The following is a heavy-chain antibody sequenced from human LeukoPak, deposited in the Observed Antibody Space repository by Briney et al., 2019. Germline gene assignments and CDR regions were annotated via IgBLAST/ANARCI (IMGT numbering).Heavy chain of an antibody. CDR2: INHSGST. J-gene: IGHJ6*03. V-gene: IGHV4-34*01. Sequence: SETLSLTCAVYGGSFSGYYWSWIRQPPGKGLEWIGEINHSGSTNYNPSLKSRVTISVDTSKNQFSLKLSSVTAADTAVYYCARGWRTVGYCSSTSCYRANSGYYMDVWGKGPRSPSP. D-gene: IGHD2-2*02. CDR3: ARGWRTVGYCSSTSCYRANSGYYMDV. CDR1: GGSFSGYY.